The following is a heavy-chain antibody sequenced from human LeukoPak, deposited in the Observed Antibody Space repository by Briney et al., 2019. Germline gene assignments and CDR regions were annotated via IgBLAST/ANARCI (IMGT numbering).Heavy chain of an antibody. V-gene: IGHV3-23*01. CDR1: GFIFGSCA. D-gene: IGHD6-13*01. Sequence: PGGSLRLSCAASGFIFGSCAMSWVRQSPGKGLEWVSAISPSGGSRYYADSVKGRFTISRDNSKNTLYLQMNSLRAEETAIYYCAKFSALTSNWYKTPFDCWGQGTLVTVSS. J-gene: IGHJ4*02. CDR2: ISPSGGSR. CDR3: AKFSALTSNWYKTPFDC.